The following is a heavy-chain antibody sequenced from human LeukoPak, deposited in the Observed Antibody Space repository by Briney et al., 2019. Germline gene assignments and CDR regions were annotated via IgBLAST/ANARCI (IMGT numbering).Heavy chain of an antibody. Sequence: GGSLRLSCAASGFAVSSNHMNWVRQAPGKGLEWVAVISYDGSNKYYADSVKGRFTISRDNSKNTLYLQMNSLRAEDTAVYYCARGFKYYYDSSGYYFDYWGQGTLVTVSS. CDR2: ISYDGSNK. D-gene: IGHD3-22*01. CDR1: GFAVSSNH. J-gene: IGHJ4*02. V-gene: IGHV3-30-3*01. CDR3: ARGFKYYYDSSGYYFDY.